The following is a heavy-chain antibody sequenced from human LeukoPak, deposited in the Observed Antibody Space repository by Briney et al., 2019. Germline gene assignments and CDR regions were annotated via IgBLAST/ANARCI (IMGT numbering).Heavy chain of an antibody. V-gene: IGHV4/OR15-8*01. CDR2: ISHSGSP. CDR1: GGFIINGKW. Sequence: SETLSLTCGVSGGFIINGKWWSWVRQPPGKGLEWIGEISHSGSPNYNPSLKGRLTISVDTAKNQFSLKLSSVTAADTAVYYCARLSSSSWYGFDYWGQGTLVTVSS. D-gene: IGHD6-13*01. CDR3: ARLSSSSWYGFDY. J-gene: IGHJ4*02.